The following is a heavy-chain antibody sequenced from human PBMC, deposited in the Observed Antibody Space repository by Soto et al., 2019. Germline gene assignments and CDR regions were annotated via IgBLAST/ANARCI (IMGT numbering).Heavy chain of an antibody. CDR2: IYHSGST. V-gene: IGHV4-30-2*01. D-gene: IGHD2-2*01. J-gene: IGHJ4*02. CDR1: GDSISSGGYS. CDR3: ARGSTSPDFDY. Sequence: QLQLQESGSGLVKPSQTLSLTCAVSGDSISSGGYSWSWIRQPPGKGLEWIGYIYHSGSTYYNPSLTCRVTISVDRSKNQFSLKLSAVTAADTAVYYCARGSTSPDFDYWGQGTLVTVSS.